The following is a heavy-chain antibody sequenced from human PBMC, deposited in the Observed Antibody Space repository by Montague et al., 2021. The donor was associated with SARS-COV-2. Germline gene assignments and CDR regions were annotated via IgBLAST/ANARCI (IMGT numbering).Heavy chain of an antibody. J-gene: IGHJ4*02. D-gene: IGHD3-9*01. CDR3: ARTYYDILPNLYYFDY. V-gene: IGHV2-70*01. CDR1: GFSLSTSGMC. CDR2: IDWDDDK. Sequence: TLSLTCTFSGFSLSTSGMCVSWIRQPPGKALEWLALIDWDDDKYYSTSLKTRLTISKDTSKNQVVLTMTNMDPVDTATYYCARTYYDILPNLYYFDYWGQGTLVTVSS.